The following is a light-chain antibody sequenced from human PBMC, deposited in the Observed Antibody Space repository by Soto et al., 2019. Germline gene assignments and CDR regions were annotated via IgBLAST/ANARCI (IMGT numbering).Light chain of an antibody. CDR3: QQHDNWPRT. CDR2: GAS. V-gene: IGKV3-15*01. Sequence: EIVMTQSPATLSVSPGERATLSCRASQSVSSNLACYQQKPGQAPRLLIYGASTRATGIPARFSGSGSGTEFTLTITSLQSEDFAVYYCQQHDNWPRTFGQGTKVEIK. CDR1: QSVSSN. J-gene: IGKJ1*01.